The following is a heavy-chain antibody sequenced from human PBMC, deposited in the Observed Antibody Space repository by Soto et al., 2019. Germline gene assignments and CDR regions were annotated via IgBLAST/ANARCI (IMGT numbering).Heavy chain of an antibody. J-gene: IGHJ3*02. CDR2: ISSSSDYT. CDR1: GFTFIDHY. D-gene: IGHD5-12*01. CDR3: AGNFKEDSGYDPHVFDI. V-gene: IGHV3-11*03. Sequence: GGSLRLSCAASGFTFIDHYMSWIRQAPGKGLEWISYISSSSDYTNYADSVKGRFTISRDNAKNSLYLQMNSLRAEDTAVYYCAGNFKEDSGYDPHVFDIWGQGTMVTVSS.